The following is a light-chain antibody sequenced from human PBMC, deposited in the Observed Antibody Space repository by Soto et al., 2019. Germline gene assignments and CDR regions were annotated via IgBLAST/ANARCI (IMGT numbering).Light chain of an antibody. J-gene: IGKJ4*01. CDR2: DAS. Sequence: DIQMTQSPSTLSGSVGDRVTITCRASQTISSWLAWYQQKPGKAPKLLIYDASSLESGVPSRFGGSGSGTEFTLTISSLQPDDFATYYCQQYNSYLTFGGGTKVDIK. V-gene: IGKV1-5*01. CDR1: QTISSW. CDR3: QQYNSYLT.